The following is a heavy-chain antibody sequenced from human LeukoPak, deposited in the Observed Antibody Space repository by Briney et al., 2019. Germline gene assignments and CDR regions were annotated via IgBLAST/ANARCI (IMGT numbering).Heavy chain of an antibody. CDR3: ARAPHSMIVNYFDY. D-gene: IGHD3-22*01. V-gene: IGHV4-38-2*02. CDR1: GYSISSGYY. J-gene: IGHJ4*02. CDR2: IYQSGST. Sequence: SETLSLTSTVSGYSISSGYYWGWIRQPPGKGLEWIGSIYQSGSTYYNPSLKSRVTLSVDTSKNQFSLKLSSVTAADTAVYYCARAPHSMIVNYFDYWGQGTLVTVSS.